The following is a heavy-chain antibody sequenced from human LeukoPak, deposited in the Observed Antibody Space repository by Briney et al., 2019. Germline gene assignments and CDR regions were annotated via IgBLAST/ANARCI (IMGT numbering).Heavy chain of an antibody. CDR2: ISYDGSNK. Sequence: PGESLRLSCAASGFTFSSYAMHWVRQAPGKGLEWVAVISYDGSNKYYADSVKGRFTVSRDNSKNTLYLQMNSLRAEDTAVYYCASSGYSYGYFDYWGQGTLVTVSS. V-gene: IGHV3-30-3*01. D-gene: IGHD5-18*01. CDR3: ASSGYSYGYFDY. J-gene: IGHJ4*02. CDR1: GFTFSSYA.